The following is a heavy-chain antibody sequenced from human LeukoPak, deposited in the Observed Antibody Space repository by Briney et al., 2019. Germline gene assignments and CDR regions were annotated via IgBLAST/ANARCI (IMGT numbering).Heavy chain of an antibody. J-gene: IGHJ4*02. D-gene: IGHD2-21*02. Sequence: GGSLRLSCAASGFTFSGSTVHWVRQASGKGLDWVGHIRTKANNYATAYAASVKGRFTISRDDSKNTAYLQMNSLKIEDTAVYYCSRHEALPGDYWGQGTLVTVSS. CDR1: GFTFSGST. CDR2: IRTKANNYAT. CDR3: SRHEALPGDY. V-gene: IGHV3-73*01.